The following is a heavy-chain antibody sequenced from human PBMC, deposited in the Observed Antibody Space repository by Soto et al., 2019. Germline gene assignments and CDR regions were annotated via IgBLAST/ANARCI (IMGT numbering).Heavy chain of an antibody. CDR2: TNHSGST. J-gene: IGHJ4*02. D-gene: IGHD6-13*01. CDR1: GGSFSGYY. V-gene: IGHV4-34*01. CDR3: ARGRAIAAAGQRLGY. Sequence: SETLSLTCAVYGGSFSGYYWSWIRQPPGKGLEWIGETNHSGSTNYNPSLKSRVTISVDTSKNQFSLKLSSVTAADTAVYYCARGRAIAAAGQRLGYWGQGTLVTVSS.